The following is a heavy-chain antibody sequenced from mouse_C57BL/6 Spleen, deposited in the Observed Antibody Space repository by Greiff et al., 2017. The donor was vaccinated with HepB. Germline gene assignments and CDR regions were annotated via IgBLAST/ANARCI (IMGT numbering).Heavy chain of an antibody. Sequence: QVQLQQPGAELVKPGASVKLSCKASGYTFTSHWMHWVKQRPGQGLEWIGMIHPNSGSTNYNEKFKSKATLTVDKSSSTAYMQLSSLTSEDSAVYYCARGKYDYDLFAYWGQGTLVTVSA. V-gene: IGHV1-64*01. J-gene: IGHJ3*01. CDR3: ARGKYDYDLFAY. CDR1: GYTFTSHW. CDR2: IHPNSGST. D-gene: IGHD2-4*01.